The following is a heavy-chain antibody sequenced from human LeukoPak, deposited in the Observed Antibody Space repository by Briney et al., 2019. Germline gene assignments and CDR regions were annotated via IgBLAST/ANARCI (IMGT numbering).Heavy chain of an antibody. J-gene: IGHJ4*02. CDR2: INPNSGGT. D-gene: IGHD1-14*01. V-gene: IGHV1-2*02. CDR1: GYTFTSYA. CDR3: ARLLSSLPGLSVDY. Sequence: GASVKVSCKASGYTFTSYAMHWVRQAPGQGLEWMGWINPNSGGTNYAQKFQGRVTMTRDTSISTAYMELSRLRSDDTAVYYCARLLSSLPGLSVDYWGQGTLVTVSS.